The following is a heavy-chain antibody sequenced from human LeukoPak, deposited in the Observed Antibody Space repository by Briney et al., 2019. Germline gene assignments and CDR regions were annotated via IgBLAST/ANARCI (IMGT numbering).Heavy chain of an antibody. D-gene: IGHD3-10*01. CDR3: ATGAKVRGVIITKGVYYFDY. J-gene: IGHJ4*02. V-gene: IGHV3-23*01. CDR1: GFTFGSYA. Sequence: PGGSLRLSCAASGFTFGSYAMNWVRQAPGKGLEWVSTISGSSGNTFYADSVKGRFTISRDNSMNTLYLQMNSLRAGDTALYYCATGAKVRGVIITKGVYYFDYWGQGTLVTVSS. CDR2: ISGSSGNT.